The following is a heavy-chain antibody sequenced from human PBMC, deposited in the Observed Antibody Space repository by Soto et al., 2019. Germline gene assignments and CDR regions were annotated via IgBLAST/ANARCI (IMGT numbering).Heavy chain of an antibody. Sequence: PSQTLSLTCAIPGDSVSSNSAAWNWIRQSPSRGLEWLGGTYYRSKWYNDYAVSVKSRITINPDTSKNQFSLQLNSVTPEDTAVYYCARDRIAARPQYYYYGMDVWGQGTTVTVS. V-gene: IGHV6-1*01. CDR3: ARDRIAARPQYYYYGMDV. CDR1: GDSVSSNSAA. CDR2: TYYRSKWYN. J-gene: IGHJ6*02. D-gene: IGHD6-6*01.